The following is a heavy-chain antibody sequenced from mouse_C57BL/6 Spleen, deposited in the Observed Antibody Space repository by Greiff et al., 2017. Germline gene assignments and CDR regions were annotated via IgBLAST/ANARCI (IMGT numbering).Heavy chain of an antibody. CDR1: GYTFTSYD. CDR2: IYPRDGST. D-gene: IGHD2-5*01. V-gene: IGHV1-85*01. J-gene: IGHJ4*01. Sequence: QVQLQQSGPELVKPGASVKLSCKASGYTFTSYDINWVKQRPGQGLEWIGWIYPRDGSTKYNAKFKGKATLTVDTSSSTAYIELHSLTSEDSAVYFCARSYYSNFHYYAMDYWGQGTSVTVSS. CDR3: ARSYYSNFHYYAMDY.